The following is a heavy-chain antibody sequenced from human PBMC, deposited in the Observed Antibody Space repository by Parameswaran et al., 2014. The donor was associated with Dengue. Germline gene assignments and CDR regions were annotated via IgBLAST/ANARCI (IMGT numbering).Heavy chain of an antibody. J-gene: IGHJ2*01. CDR2: INTNTGNP. CDR3: ARDWDYYGSGSYYIEDWYFDL. D-gene: IGHD3-10*01. Sequence: VRQMPGKGLEWMGWINTNTGNPTYAQGFTGRFVFSLDTSVSTAYLQISSLKAEDTAVYYCARDWDYYGSGSYYIEDWYFDLWGRGTLVTVSS. V-gene: IGHV7-4-1*02.